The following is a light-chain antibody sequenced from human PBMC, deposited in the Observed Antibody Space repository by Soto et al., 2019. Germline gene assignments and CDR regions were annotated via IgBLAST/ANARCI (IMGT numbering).Light chain of an antibody. Sequence: QSALTQPASVSGSPGQSITISCTGTSSDVGGYNYVSWYQQHPGKAPKLMIYDVSNRPSGFSNRFSGSKSGNTASLTISELQAEDEAVYYCSSYTSITTLVFGGGTKVTVL. V-gene: IGLV2-14*01. J-gene: IGLJ2*01. CDR2: DVS. CDR1: SSDVGGYNY. CDR3: SSYTSITTLV.